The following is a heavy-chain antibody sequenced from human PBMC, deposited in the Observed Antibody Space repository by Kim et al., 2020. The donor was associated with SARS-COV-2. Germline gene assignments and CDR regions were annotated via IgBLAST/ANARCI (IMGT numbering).Heavy chain of an antibody. CDR3: ARVGRTYAHDY. Sequence: ASVKVSCKASGYTFTDYYIHWVRQAPGQGLEFMGRIDPNTGGTNSAHHFQGRVTMTRDTSISTAHLELSGLTSGDTALYYCARVGRTYAHDYWGQGSLVTVAS. D-gene: IGHD1-26*01. V-gene: IGHV1-2*06. CDR1: GYTFTDYY. J-gene: IGHJ4*02. CDR2: IDPNTGGT.